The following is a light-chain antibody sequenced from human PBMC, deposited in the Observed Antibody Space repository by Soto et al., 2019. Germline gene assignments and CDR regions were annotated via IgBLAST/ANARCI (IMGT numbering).Light chain of an antibody. CDR1: QGISSW. CDR2: AAS. Sequence: DIQMTQSPSSVSASVGDRVTITCRASQGISSWLAWYQQKPGKAPKLLIYAASTVQSGVPSRFSGSGYGTDFTLTISRLEPEDFAVYYCQQYGSSRTFGQGTKVDIK. J-gene: IGKJ1*01. CDR3: QQYGSSRT. V-gene: IGKV1-12*01.